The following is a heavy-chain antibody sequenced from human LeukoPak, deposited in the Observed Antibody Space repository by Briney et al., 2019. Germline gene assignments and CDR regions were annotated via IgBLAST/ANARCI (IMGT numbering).Heavy chain of an antibody. D-gene: IGHD6-19*01. J-gene: IGHJ6*03. CDR3: ARDVRYSSGWDYYYYMDV. Sequence: SVKVSCKASGGTFSSYAISWVRQAPGQGLEWMGRIIPIFGTANYAQKFQGRVTITTDESTSTAYTELSSLRSEDTAVYYCARDVRYSSGWDYYYYMDVWGKGTTVTVSS. V-gene: IGHV1-69*05. CDR1: GGTFSSYA. CDR2: IIPIFGTA.